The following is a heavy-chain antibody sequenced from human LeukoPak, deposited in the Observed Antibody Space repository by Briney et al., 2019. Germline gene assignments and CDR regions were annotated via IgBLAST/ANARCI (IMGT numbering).Heavy chain of an antibody. V-gene: IGHV3-30*02. Sequence: PGRSLRLSCAASGFTFSGYGMHWVRQAPGKGLEWVAFIRYDGSDKFYADSVKGRFTISRDNSKNTLYLQMNSLRVEDTAVYYCRDPFDYWGQGTLVTVSS. J-gene: IGHJ4*02. D-gene: IGHD2/OR15-2a*01. CDR3: RDPFDY. CDR1: GFTFSGYG. CDR2: IRYDGSDK.